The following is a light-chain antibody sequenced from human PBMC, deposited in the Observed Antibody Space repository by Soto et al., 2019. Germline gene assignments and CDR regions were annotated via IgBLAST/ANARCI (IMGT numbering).Light chain of an antibody. CDR3: QQYGSVPLT. CDR1: QSVSTSY. CDR2: GAS. J-gene: IGKJ4*01. V-gene: IGKV3-20*01. Sequence: EIVLTQSPGTLSLSPGERATLSCRASQSVSTSYLAWYQQKPGQAPRLLIYGASSRATGIPDRFSGSGSGADFTLTISRLEPEHFAVYYCQQYGSVPLTFGGGPKVQLK.